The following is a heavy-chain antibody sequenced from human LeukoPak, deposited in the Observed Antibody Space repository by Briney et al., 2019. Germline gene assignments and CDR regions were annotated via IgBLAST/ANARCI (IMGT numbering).Heavy chain of an antibody. CDR1: GGTFSSYA. CDR3: ARSHGEYYHTSSYYYDY. CDR2: IIPIFGTA. V-gene: IGHV1-69*01. Sequence: SVKVSCKASGGTFSSYAISWVRQAPGQGLEWMGGIIPIFGTANYAQKFQGRVTITADESTSTAYMELSSLRSEDTAVYYCARSHGEYYHTSSYYYDYWGQGTLVTVSS. J-gene: IGHJ4*02. D-gene: IGHD3-22*01.